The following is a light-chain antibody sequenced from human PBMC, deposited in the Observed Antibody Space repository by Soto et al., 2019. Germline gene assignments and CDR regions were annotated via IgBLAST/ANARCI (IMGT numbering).Light chain of an antibody. CDR2: EGS. CDR1: SSDVGSYNL. CDR3: CSYAGSSTWV. J-gene: IGLJ3*02. Sequence: QSVLTQPASVSGSPGQSITISCTGTSSDVGSYNLVSWYQQHPGKAPKLMIYEGSKRPSGVSNRFSGSKSGNTASLTISGLQVEDEADYYCCSYAGSSTWVFGGGTKLTVL. V-gene: IGLV2-23*01.